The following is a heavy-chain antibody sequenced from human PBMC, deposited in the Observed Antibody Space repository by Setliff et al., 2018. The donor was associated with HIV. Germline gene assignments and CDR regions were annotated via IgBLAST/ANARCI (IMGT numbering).Heavy chain of an antibody. CDR1: GFSVCHAW. CDR2: IKTKDDGGTA. J-gene: IGHJ5*02. CDR3: VPYPSFDP. Sequence: GGSLRLSCAATGFSVCHAWMHWVRQTPGKGLEWVGLIKTKDDGGTADYSADVKGRFDVSRDDSGNVVYLQMNNVKTEDAGVYYCVPYPSFDPWGQGTLVTVSS. D-gene: IGHD3-16*01. V-gene: IGHV3-15*01.